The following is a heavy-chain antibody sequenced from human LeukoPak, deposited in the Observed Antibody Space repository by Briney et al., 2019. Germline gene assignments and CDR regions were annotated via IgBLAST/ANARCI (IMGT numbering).Heavy chain of an antibody. V-gene: IGHV3-48*01. Sequence: LPGGSLRLSCAASGFTFNRNNMNWVRQAPGKGLEWVSYISSTSITMYYADSVEGRFTISRDNAKNSLYLQMNSLRADDTAVYYCARETILAVAGDFWGQGTLVTVSS. CDR1: GFTFNRNN. J-gene: IGHJ4*02. CDR2: ISSTSITM. D-gene: IGHD6-19*01. CDR3: ARETILAVAGDF.